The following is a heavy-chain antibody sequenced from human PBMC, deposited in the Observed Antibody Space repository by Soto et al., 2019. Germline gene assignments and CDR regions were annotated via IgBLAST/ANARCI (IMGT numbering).Heavy chain of an antibody. Sequence: GESLKISCAASGFTFSSYAMSWVRQAPGKGLEWVSAISGSGGSTYYADSVKGRFTISRDNSKNTLYLQMNSLRAEDTAVYYCAKSAHRITMIVVVTFFDYWGQGTLVTVSS. V-gene: IGHV3-23*01. CDR2: ISGSGGST. CDR1: GFTFSSYA. CDR3: AKSAHRITMIVVVTFFDY. J-gene: IGHJ4*02. D-gene: IGHD3-22*01.